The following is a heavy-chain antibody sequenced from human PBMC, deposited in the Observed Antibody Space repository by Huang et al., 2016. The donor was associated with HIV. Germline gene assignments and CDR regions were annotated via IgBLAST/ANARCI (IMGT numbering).Heavy chain of an antibody. D-gene: IGHD2-21*02. J-gene: IGHJ6*03. CDR3: ARRPYCGGDYNSYYYYYMDV. CDR1: GGTLNFD. V-gene: IGHV1-69*13. CDR2: FIPIFGTT. Sequence: QVQLVQSGAEVKKPGSSVRVSCKASGGTLNFDLTWVRQAPGQGLEWMGGFIPIFGTTNYAQKFQGRVTITADESTSTAYMELRSLRSEDTAVYYCARRPYCGGDYNSYYYYYMDVWGTGTTVTVSS.